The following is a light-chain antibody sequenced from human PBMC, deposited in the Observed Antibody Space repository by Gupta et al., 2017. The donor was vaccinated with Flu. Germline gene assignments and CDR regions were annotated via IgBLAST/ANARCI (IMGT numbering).Light chain of an antibody. Sequence: QSALTQPASVSGSPGQSITIFCTGTSSDVGGYNYVSWYQQHPGKAPKVVIYDVSIRASGVSHRFSGSKSGNTASLTISGLQAEDEADYYCSSYTGSSTYVFGPGTKVTVL. V-gene: IGLV2-14*01. CDR3: SSYTGSSTYV. J-gene: IGLJ1*01. CDR1: SSDVGGYNY. CDR2: DVS.